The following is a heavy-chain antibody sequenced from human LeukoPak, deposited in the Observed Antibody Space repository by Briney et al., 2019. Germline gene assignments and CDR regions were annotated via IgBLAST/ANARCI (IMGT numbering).Heavy chain of an antibody. CDR3: ARPTYYYDSSGRRRYYFDY. D-gene: IGHD3-22*01. CDR1: GFTLSGSG. J-gene: IGHJ4*02. Sequence: GGSLKLSCAASGFTLSGSGVHWVRQVSGKGLEWVGRIRRKVNSYATEYAASVKGRFIISRDDSKNTAYLQMNSLKTEDTAVYYCARPTYYYDSSGRRRYYFDYWGQGTLVTVSS. CDR2: IRRKVNSYAT. V-gene: IGHV3-73*01.